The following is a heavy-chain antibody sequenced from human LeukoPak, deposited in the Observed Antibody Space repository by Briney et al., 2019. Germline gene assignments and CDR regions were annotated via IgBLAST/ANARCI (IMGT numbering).Heavy chain of an antibody. CDR3: AKGGYCSSTSCLFDY. D-gene: IGHD2-2*01. Sequence: GGSLRLSCAASGFTFSSYAMSWVRQAPGKGLEWVSGISGSGGSTYYADSVKGRFTISRDNSKNTLDLQMNSLRAEDTAIYYCAKGGYCSSTSCLFDYWGQGTLVTVSS. V-gene: IGHV3-23*01. CDR1: GFTFSSYA. J-gene: IGHJ4*02. CDR2: ISGSGGST.